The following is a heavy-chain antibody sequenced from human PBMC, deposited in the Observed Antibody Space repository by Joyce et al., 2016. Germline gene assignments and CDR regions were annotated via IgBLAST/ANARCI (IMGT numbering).Heavy chain of an antibody. V-gene: IGHV3-7*01. CDR1: GFTFSSYW. CDR3: ARGTITGTTLFNWACDY. Sequence: EVQLVESGGGLVQPGGSLRLSCSASGFTFSSYWMGWVRQAPGKGLEWVANIKQDGSEKYYVDSVKGRFTISRDTAKNSLYLQMNSLRAEDTAVYYCARGTITGTTLFNWACDYWGQGTLVTVSS. J-gene: IGHJ4*02. D-gene: IGHD1-20*01. CDR2: IKQDGSEK.